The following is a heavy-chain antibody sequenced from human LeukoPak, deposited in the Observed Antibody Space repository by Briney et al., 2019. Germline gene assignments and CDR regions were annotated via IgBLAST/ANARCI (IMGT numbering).Heavy chain of an antibody. J-gene: IGHJ5*02. Sequence: SETLSLTCTVSGYSISSGYYWGWIRQPPGKGLEWIGSIYHSGSTYYNPSLKSRLTISVDTSKNQFSLKLSSVTAADTAVYYCARGYSSSSDWESDWFDPWGQGTLVTVSS. V-gene: IGHV4-38-2*02. CDR2: IYHSGST. CDR3: ARGYSSSSDWESDWFDP. CDR1: GYSISSGYY. D-gene: IGHD6-6*01.